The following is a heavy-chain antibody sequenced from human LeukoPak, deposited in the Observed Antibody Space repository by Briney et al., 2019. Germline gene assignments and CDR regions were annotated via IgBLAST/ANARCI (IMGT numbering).Heavy chain of an antibody. CDR3: ARGSGYYDFWSGHNPNWFDP. D-gene: IGHD3-3*01. CDR2: INPNSGGT. V-gene: IGHV1-2*02. CDR1: GYTFTGYY. Sequence: ASVKVSCKASGYTFTGYYMHWVRQAPGQGLEWMGWINPNSGGTNYAQKFQGRVTMTRDTSISTAYMELSRLRSDDTAVYYCARGSGYYDFWSGHNPNWFDPWGQGTLVTVSS. J-gene: IGHJ5*02.